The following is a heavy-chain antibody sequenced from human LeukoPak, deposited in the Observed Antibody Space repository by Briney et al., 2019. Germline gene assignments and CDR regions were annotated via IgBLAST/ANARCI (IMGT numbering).Heavy chain of an antibody. CDR1: GGSISSGGYY. V-gene: IGHV4-31*03. Sequence: KASETLSLTCTVSGGSISSGGYYWSWIRQHPGQGLEWIGYIYYSGSTNYSPALKSRVTISADTSKNQFSLNLSSVTAADTAVYYCARDVSLGYYDNSDHIPQIYFYNWGHGTLVTVSS. J-gene: IGHJ4*01. CDR2: IYYSGST. D-gene: IGHD3-22*01. CDR3: ARDVSLGYYDNSDHIPQIYFYN.